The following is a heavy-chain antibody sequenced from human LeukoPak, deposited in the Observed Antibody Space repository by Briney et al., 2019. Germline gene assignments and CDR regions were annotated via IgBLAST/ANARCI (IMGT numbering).Heavy chain of an antibody. J-gene: IGHJ4*02. D-gene: IGHD4-17*01. V-gene: IGHV3-15*01. Sequence: GGSLRLSCAASGFAFSNAWMTWLRQAPGKGLEWVGRIKSKTDGGTAEYATPVKGRFTISRDDSKNTLYLQMDSLKTEDTAVYYCAPALTAVPYSWGQGTLVTVSS. CDR1: GFAFSNAW. CDR2: IKSKTDGGTA. CDR3: APALTAVPYS.